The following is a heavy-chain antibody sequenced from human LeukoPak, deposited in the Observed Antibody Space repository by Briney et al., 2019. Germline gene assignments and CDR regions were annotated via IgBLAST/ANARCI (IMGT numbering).Heavy chain of an antibody. V-gene: IGHV4-34*01. Sequence: SETLSLTCAVYGGSFSGYYWSWIRQPPGKGLEWIGEINHSGSTNYNPSLKSRVTISVDTSKNQFSLKLTSVTAADTVVYYCARHAGRYFDYWGQGTLVTVSS. CDR1: GGSFSGYY. CDR2: INHSGST. CDR3: ARHAGRYFDY. J-gene: IGHJ4*02.